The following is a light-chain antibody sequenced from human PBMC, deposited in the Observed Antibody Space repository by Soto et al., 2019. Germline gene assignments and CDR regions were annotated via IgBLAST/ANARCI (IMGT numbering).Light chain of an antibody. V-gene: IGLV2-14*01. J-gene: IGLJ2*01. Sequence: ALTQPASVSGSPGQSITISCTGTSSDVGGYNHVSWYQHSPGKAPKLILFAVSDRPSGVSHRFSGSKSGNTASLTISWLQADDEADYYCCSYTSLSTVVFGGGTKLTVL. CDR2: AVS. CDR1: SSDVGGYNH. CDR3: CSYTSLSTVV.